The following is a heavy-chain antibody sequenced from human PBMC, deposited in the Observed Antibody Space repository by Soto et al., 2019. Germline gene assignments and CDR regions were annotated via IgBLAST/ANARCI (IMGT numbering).Heavy chain of an antibody. CDR3: ARDGCSSTSCYYYGMDV. V-gene: IGHV3-21*01. CDR1: GFTFSSYS. J-gene: IGHJ6*02. Sequence: GSLRLSCAASGFTFSSYSMNWVRQAPGKGLEWVSSISSSSSYIYYADSVKGRFTISRDNAKNSLYLQMNSLRAEDTAVYYCARDGCSSTSCYYYGMDVWGQGTTVTVSS. D-gene: IGHD2-2*01. CDR2: ISSSSSYI.